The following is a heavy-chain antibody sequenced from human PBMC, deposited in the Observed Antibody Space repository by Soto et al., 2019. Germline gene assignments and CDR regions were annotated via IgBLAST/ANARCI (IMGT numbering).Heavy chain of an antibody. CDR1: GFTLSTYW. J-gene: IGHJ4*02. V-gene: IGHV3-74*01. Sequence: PGGSLRLSCAASGFTLSTYWMQWVRQAPGKGLVWVSRINSDGSSTSYADSVKGRFTISRDNAKNTLYLQMNSLRAEDTAVYYCARDPHYFYDSTGYYDYWGQGTLVTVSS. CDR3: ARDPHYFYDSTGYYDY. CDR2: INSDGSST. D-gene: IGHD3-22*01.